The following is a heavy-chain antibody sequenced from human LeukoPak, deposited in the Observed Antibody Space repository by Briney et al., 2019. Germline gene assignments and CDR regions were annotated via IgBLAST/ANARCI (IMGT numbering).Heavy chain of an antibody. CDR3: ARASFGLEMATMLLGPPQLKRNNYFDY. D-gene: IGHD5-24*01. J-gene: IGHJ4*02. CDR2: IIPIFGTA. V-gene: IGHV1-69*13. Sequence: GASVKVSCKASGGTFSSYAISWVRQAPGQGLEWMGGIIPIFGTAYYAQKFQGRVTITADESTSTAYMELSSLRSEDTAVYYCARASFGLEMATMLLGPPQLKRNNYFDYWGQGTLVTVSP. CDR1: GGTFSSYA.